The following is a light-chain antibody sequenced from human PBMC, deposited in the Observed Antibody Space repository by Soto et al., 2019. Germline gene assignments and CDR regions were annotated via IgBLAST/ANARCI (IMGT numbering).Light chain of an antibody. CDR3: REYGGSPWR. V-gene: IGKV3-20*01. Sequence: EIVLTQSPGTLSLSPGERATLSCRASQSVSSSYLAWYQQKPGQAPRLLIYGASGRATGSPDRFSGSGSGKIFPLTIIGLEPEDVAVFYCREYGGSPWRFCQGTRVEFK. CDR1: QSVSSSY. J-gene: IGKJ1*01. CDR2: GAS.